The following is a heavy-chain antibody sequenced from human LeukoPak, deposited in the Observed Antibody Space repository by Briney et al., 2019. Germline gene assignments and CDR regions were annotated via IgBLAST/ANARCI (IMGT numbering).Heavy chain of an antibody. Sequence: GGSLRLSCAASGFTFSSYAMHWVRQAPGKGLEWVAVISYDGSNKYYADSVKGRFTISRDNSKNTLYLQMNSLRAEDTAVYYCARDLYYYDSSGYYYGTSLTDYWGQGTLVTVSS. J-gene: IGHJ4*02. CDR2: ISYDGSNK. D-gene: IGHD3-22*01. V-gene: IGHV3-30*04. CDR3: ARDLYYYDSSGYYYGTSLTDY. CDR1: GFTFSSYA.